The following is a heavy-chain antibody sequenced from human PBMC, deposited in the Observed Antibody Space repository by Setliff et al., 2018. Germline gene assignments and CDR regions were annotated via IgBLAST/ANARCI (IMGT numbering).Heavy chain of an antibody. D-gene: IGHD5-18*01. Sequence: NPSETLSLTCTVSGGSISSSSYYWGWIRQPPGKGLEWIGSIYYSGSTYYIPSLKSRVTISVDTSQNQFSLKLSSVTAADTAVYYCARDKYTYGYFDWFDPWGQGTLVTVSS. CDR3: ARDKYTYGYFDWFDP. V-gene: IGHV4-39*07. CDR2: IYYSGST. CDR1: GGSISSSSYY. J-gene: IGHJ5*02.